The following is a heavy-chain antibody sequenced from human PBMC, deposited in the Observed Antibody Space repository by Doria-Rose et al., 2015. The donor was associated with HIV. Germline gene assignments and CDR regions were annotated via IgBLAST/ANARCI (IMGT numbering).Heavy chain of an antibody. V-gene: IGHV3-9*01. Sequence: ESGGGLVQPGRSLRLSCVGSGFSFESYAMHWVRLAPGKGLEWVAGIRWDSGAKGNADSVAGRFTISSDNAKKSVYLEMRSLRPEDTAFYYCAKAPIIGPKYYFYMDVWGKGTSVTVSS. CDR3: AKAPIIGPKYYFYMDV. CDR2: IRWDSGAK. D-gene: IGHD3-3*01. CDR1: GFSFESYA. J-gene: IGHJ6*03.